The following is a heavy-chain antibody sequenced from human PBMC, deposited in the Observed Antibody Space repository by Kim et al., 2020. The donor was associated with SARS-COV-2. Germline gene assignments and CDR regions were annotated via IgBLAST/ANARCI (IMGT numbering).Heavy chain of an antibody. CDR3: ARHGSGHSPFGY. J-gene: IGHJ4*02. D-gene: IGHD6-19*01. Sequence: NYNPSLKSRVTISVDTSKNQFSLNLNSVTAADTAVYYCARHGSGHSPFGYWGQGTLVTVSS. V-gene: IGHV4-59*08.